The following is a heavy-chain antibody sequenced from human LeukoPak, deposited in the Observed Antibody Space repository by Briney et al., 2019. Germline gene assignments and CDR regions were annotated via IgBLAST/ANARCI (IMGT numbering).Heavy chain of an antibody. D-gene: IGHD2-2*01. CDR3: ARVGLRIVVVPAAKYWFDP. CDR1: GYTFTSYD. V-gene: IGHV1-8*01. J-gene: IGHJ5*02. Sequence: GASVKVSCKASGYTFTSYDINLVRQATGQGLEWMGCMNPNSGNTGYAQRFQGRVTMTRNTSISTAYMALSSLRSEDTAVYYCARVGLRIVVVPAAKYWFDPWGQGTLVTVSS. CDR2: MNPNSGNT.